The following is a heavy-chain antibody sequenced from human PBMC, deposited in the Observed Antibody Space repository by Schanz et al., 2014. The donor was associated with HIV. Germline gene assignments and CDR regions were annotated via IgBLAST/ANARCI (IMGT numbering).Heavy chain of an antibody. Sequence: EAQLLESGGGLVQPGGSLRLSCAASGFTFSSYAMSWVRQAPGKGLEWVANIKQDGSEKYYVDSVKGRFTISRDNAKNSLXXQMNSLRAEDTAVYYCARENPLYYYLHGGPFDIWGQGTMVTVSS. V-gene: IGHV3-7*01. J-gene: IGHJ3*02. CDR2: IKQDGSEK. D-gene: IGHD3-10*01. CDR3: ARENPLYYYLHGGPFDI. CDR1: GFTFSSYA.